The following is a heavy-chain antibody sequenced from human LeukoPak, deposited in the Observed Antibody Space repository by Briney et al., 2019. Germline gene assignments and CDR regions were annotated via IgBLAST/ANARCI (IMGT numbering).Heavy chain of an antibody. CDR1: GYTLTELS. V-gene: IGHV1-24*01. Sequence: GASVKVSCKVSGYTLTELSMHWVRQAPGKGLGWMGGFDPEDGETIYAQKFQGRVTMTEDTSTDTAYMELSSLRSEDTAVYYCARDSGGGDVPTDSSGSPLGYWGQGTLVTVSS. CDR2: FDPEDGET. CDR3: ARDSGGGDVPTDSSGSPLGY. D-gene: IGHD3-22*01. J-gene: IGHJ4*02.